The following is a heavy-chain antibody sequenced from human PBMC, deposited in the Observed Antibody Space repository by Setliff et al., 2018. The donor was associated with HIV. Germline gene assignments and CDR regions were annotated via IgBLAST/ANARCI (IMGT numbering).Heavy chain of an antibody. CDR1: GSIFSNYW. Sequence: GSLRLSCAASGSIFSNYWMHWVRQAPGKGLVWVSRINSDGSSISYADSVKGRFTISRDNAKNTLYLQMNILRGEDTAVYYCARHSDWYGNDAFDIWGQGTRVTVSS. CDR3: ARHSDWYGNDAFDI. V-gene: IGHV3-74*01. CDR2: INSDGSSI. D-gene: IGHD6-19*01. J-gene: IGHJ3*02.